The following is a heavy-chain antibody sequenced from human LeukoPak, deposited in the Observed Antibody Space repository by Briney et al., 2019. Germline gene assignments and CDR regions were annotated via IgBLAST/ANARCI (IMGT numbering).Heavy chain of an antibody. CDR2: INAGNGNT. V-gene: IGHV1-3*01. Sequence: ASVKVSCKASGYTFTSYAMHWVRQAPGQRLEWMGWINAGNGNTKYSQKFQGRVTITRDTSASTAYMELGSLRSEDTAVYYCARGRRSSVGLRELVALDYWGQGTLVTVSS. J-gene: IGHJ4*02. CDR1: GYTFTSYA. CDR3: ARGRRSSVGLRELVALDY. D-gene: IGHD6-13*01.